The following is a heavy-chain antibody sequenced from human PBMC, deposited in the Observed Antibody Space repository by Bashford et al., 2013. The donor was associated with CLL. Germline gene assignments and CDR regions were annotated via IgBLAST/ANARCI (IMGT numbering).Heavy chain of an antibody. Sequence: SETLSLTCAVSGDSISNSAYYWGWIRQPPGKGLEWIGRVYYSGYTYYNPSLKSRVTISVDTSRNQFSLRLSSVTAADTAVYYCARRELGYCSVGGGCPNWFDPRGQGTLVTVSS. V-gene: IGHV4-39*01. CDR1: GDSISNSAYY. D-gene: IGHD2-15*01. J-gene: IGHJ5*02. CDR2: VYYSGYT. CDR3: ARRELGYCSVGGGCPNWFDP.